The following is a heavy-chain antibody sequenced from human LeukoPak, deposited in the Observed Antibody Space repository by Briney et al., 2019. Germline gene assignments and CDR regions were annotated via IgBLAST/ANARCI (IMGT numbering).Heavy chain of an antibody. Sequence: GGSLRPSCAASGFTFSSYSMNWVRQAPGKGLEWVSSISSSSSYIYYADSVKGRFTISRDNAKNSLYLQMNSLRAEDTAVYYCARDDTMVRGVIPFDYWGQGTLVTVSS. CDR2: ISSSSSYI. CDR3: ARDDTMVRGVIPFDY. D-gene: IGHD3-10*01. J-gene: IGHJ4*02. CDR1: GFTFSSYS. V-gene: IGHV3-21*01.